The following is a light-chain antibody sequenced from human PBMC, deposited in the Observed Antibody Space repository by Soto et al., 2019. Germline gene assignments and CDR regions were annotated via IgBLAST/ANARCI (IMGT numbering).Light chain of an antibody. CDR1: QSISSY. CDR2: AAS. Sequence: DIQMTQSPSSLSASVGDRVTITCRASQSISSYLNWYQQKPGKAPKLLIYAASSLLSGVPSRFSGSGSGTDFTLTISSLQPEDFATYYCQQSYSTPYTFGQATKLEIK. CDR3: QQSYSTPYT. V-gene: IGKV1-39*01. J-gene: IGKJ2*01.